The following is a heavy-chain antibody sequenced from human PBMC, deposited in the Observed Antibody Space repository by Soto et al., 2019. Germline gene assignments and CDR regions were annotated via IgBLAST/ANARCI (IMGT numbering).Heavy chain of an antibody. D-gene: IGHD7-27*01. CDR2: IYEGGRT. Sequence: PSETLSLTCTVSGGSVSSADWNWSWIRQTPGKGLEWIGHIYEGGRTYSNPSLMSRATIFLDTSKNLFSLNLKSVIAADTAVYYCTRGPSGDKVDFWGQGLLVTVS. V-gene: IGHV4-30-4*08. J-gene: IGHJ4*02. CDR3: TRGPSGDKVDF. CDR1: GGSVSSADWN.